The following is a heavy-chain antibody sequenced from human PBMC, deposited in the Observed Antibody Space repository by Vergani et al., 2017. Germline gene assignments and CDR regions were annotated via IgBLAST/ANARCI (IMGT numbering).Heavy chain of an antibody. D-gene: IGHD3-3*01. CDR2: IYYSGST. CDR3: ASSGYYTDYYYYMDV. Sequence: QLQLQESGPGLVKPSETLSLTCTVSGGSISSGGYYWSWIRQHPGKGLEWIGYIYYSGSTYYNPSLKSRVTISVDTSKNQFSLKLSSVTAADTAVYYCASSGYYTDYYYYMDVWGKGTTVTVSS. J-gene: IGHJ6*03. CDR1: GGSISSGGYY. V-gene: IGHV4-31*03.